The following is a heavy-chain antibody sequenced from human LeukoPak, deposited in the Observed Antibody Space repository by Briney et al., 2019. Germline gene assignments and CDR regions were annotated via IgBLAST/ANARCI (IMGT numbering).Heavy chain of an antibody. J-gene: IGHJ4*02. D-gene: IGHD3-22*01. CDR3: AREYTSGYYRTFDY. V-gene: IGHV3-30-3*01. CDR1: GFIFSTYT. Sequence: GGSLRLSCAASGFIFSTYTMHWVRQAPGKGLEWVAIISHDGDNNYYADSVKGRFTISRDNSKNTLYLQMNSLRAEDSAVYYCAREYTSGYYRTFDYWGQGTVVTVSS. CDR2: ISHDGDNN.